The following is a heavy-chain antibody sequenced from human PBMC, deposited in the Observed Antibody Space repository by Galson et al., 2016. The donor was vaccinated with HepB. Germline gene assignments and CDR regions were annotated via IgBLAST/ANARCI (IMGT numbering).Heavy chain of an antibody. CDR1: GFTVSSTY. CDR2: ITGSGAGT. CDR3: ARAWKHLYDLDY. J-gene: IGHJ4*02. Sequence: SLRLSCAASGFTVSSTYMSWVRQAPGKGLEWVSGITGSGAGTYYADSVKGRFTISRDNSKNTLYLQMNSLRAEDTAIYYCARAWKHLYDLDYWGQGALVTVSS. D-gene: IGHD5-18*01. V-gene: IGHV3-23*01.